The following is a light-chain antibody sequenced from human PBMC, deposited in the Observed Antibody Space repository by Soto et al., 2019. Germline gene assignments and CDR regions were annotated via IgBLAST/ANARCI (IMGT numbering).Light chain of an antibody. CDR2: GAS. CDR1: QSVSHN. Sequence: EIVMTQSPATLSVSPGERATLSCRASQSVSHNLAWYQQKPGQAPRLLFYGASFRATGVPARFSGSGSGTDFTLTISSLQSEEFAIYYCQQSNNWPYTFGQGTKLEIK. CDR3: QQSNNWPYT. V-gene: IGKV3-15*01. J-gene: IGKJ2*01.